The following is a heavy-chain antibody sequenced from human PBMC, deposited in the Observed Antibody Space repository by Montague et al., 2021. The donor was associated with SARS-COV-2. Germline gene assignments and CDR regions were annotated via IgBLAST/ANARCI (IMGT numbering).Heavy chain of an antibody. D-gene: IGHD3-10*01. V-gene: IGHV4-34*01. CDR1: GGSLGGYY. J-gene: IGHJ6*02. Sequence: SETLSLTCAVYGGSLGGYYWSWIRQPPEKGLEWIGEINHSANTKYNPSLKSPVTISIDTSKNQFSLKMTSLTAADTATYYCASGIYPSGSYYNRYYYGLNIWGPGTTVIVSS. CDR3: ASGIYPSGSYYNRYYYGLNI. CDR2: INHSANT.